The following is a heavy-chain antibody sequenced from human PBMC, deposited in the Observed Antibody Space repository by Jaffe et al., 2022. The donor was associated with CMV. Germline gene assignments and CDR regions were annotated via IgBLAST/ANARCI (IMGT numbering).Heavy chain of an antibody. CDR3: AKTGSYNYVWGSENDVFDI. CDR2: IGGNPRST. CDR1: GFTFTNFA. Sequence: EVQLVESGGGLVRPGGSLRLSCTASGFTFTNFAMNWVRQAPGKGLEWVSSIGGNPRSTYYADSVRARFTISRDNSKNTLYLQMSSLRAEDTAIYYCAKTGSYNYVWGSENDVFDIWGQGTRVTVSS. D-gene: IGHD3-16*01. J-gene: IGHJ3*02. V-gene: IGHV3-23*04.